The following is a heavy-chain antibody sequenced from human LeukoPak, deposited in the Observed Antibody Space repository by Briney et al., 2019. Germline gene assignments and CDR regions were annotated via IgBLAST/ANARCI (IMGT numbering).Heavy chain of an antibody. Sequence: SQTLSLTCAISGDSVSSNSAAWNWIRQSPSRGLECLGRTYYRSKWYNDYAVSVKSRITINPDTSKNQFSLQLNSVTPEDTAVYFCARVRAVAGTGGTHFDYWGQGTLVTVSS. CDR2: TYYRSKWYN. CDR3: ARVRAVAGTGGTHFDY. V-gene: IGHV6-1*01. CDR1: GDSVSSNSAA. D-gene: IGHD6-19*01. J-gene: IGHJ4*02.